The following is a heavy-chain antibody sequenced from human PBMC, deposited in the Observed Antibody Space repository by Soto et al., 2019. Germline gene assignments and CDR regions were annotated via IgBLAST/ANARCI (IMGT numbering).Heavy chain of an antibody. V-gene: IGHV1-69*13. Sequence: ASVKVSCKASGGTFSSYAISWVRQAPGQGLEWMGGIIPIFGTANYAQKFQGRVTITADESTSTAYMELSSLRSEDTAVYYCARDVGRGYSSSSGGAYYFDFWGQGNPSHRLL. CDR3: ARDVGRGYSSSSGGAYYFDF. CDR2: IIPIFGTA. CDR1: GGTFSSYA. D-gene: IGHD6-6*01. J-gene: IGHJ4*02.